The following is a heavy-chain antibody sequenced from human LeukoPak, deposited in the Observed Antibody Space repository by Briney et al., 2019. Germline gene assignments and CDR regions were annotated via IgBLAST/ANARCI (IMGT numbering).Heavy chain of an antibody. D-gene: IGHD4-23*01. CDR2: IYHSGST. V-gene: IGHV4-59*01. J-gene: IGHJ4*02. CDR1: GGSISTYY. CDR3: ARAVDYGGNSDYFDY. Sequence: SETLSLTCTVSGGSISTYYWNWIRQPPGKGLEWIGYIYHSGSTNYNPSLQSRVTISVDTSKNQFSLNLNSVTAADTAVYYCARAVDYGGNSDYFDYWGQGTLVTVSS.